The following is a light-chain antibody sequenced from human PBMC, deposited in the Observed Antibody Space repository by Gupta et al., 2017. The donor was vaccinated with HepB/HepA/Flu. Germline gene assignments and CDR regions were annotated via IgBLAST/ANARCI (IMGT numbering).Light chain of an antibody. J-gene: IGKJ1*01. CDR2: GAS. CDR1: QPVGNIY. V-gene: IGKV3-20*01. Sequence: EIVLTQSPGTLSLSPGERATLSCRASQPVGNIYVAWYQQKPGQAPRLLIYGASSRAAGLPDRFSGSGSGTDFSLTINMLAPEDFVVYYCQQGDTSGWTFGQGTKVEIK. CDR3: QQGDTSGWT.